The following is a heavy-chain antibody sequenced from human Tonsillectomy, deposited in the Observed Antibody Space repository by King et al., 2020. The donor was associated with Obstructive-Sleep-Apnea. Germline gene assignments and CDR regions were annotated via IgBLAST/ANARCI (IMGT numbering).Heavy chain of an antibody. CDR2: IYHSGTT. V-gene: IGHV4-4*02. CDR1: GGSIINTNW. J-gene: IGHJ4*02. CDR3: ARTTYGDYALDY. D-gene: IGHD4-17*01. Sequence: QLQESGPGLVKPSGTLSLTCAVSGGSIINTNWWTWVRQPPGKGREVIGQIYHSGTTNYNPSLRSRVTISVDKSKNQFSLKLRFVTAADTAVYYCARTTYGDYALDYWGQGTLVTVSS.